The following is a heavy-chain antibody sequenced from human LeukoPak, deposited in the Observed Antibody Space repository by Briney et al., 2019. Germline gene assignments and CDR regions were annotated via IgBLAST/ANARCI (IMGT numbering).Heavy chain of an antibody. CDR3: AQASGSYSFSFDY. J-gene: IGHJ4*02. D-gene: IGHD1-26*01. Sequence: GGSLRLSRAASGFTFSSYWMSWVRQAPGKGLEWVANIKQDGSEKYYVDSVKGRFTISRDNAKNSLYLQMNSLRAEDTAVYYCAQASGSYSFSFDYWGQGTLVTVSS. CDR2: IKQDGSEK. CDR1: GFTFSSYW. V-gene: IGHV3-7*01.